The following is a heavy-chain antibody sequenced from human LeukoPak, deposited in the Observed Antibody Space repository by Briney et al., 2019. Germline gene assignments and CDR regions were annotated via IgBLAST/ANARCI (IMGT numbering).Heavy chain of an antibody. V-gene: IGHV4-59*01. D-gene: IGHD3-22*01. Sequence: PSETLSLTCTVSGGSISSYYWSWIRQPPGKGLEWIGYMYYSGSTNYNPSLKSRVAISVDTSKNQFSLKLSSVTAADTAVYYCAREHYYDSSGMGFDYWGQGTLVTASS. CDR2: MYYSGST. J-gene: IGHJ4*02. CDR3: AREHYYDSSGMGFDY. CDR1: GGSISSYY.